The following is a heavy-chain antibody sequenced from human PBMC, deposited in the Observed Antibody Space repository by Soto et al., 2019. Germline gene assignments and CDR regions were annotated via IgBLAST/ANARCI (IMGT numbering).Heavy chain of an antibody. CDR2: VSYDGSNT. CDR1: GFTFSSYG. D-gene: IGHD5-12*01. CDR3: AKGGRWQLQDIGAYFDY. Sequence: GGSLRLSCAASGFTFSSYGMHWVRQAPGKGLEWVAVVSYDGSNTYYADSVKGRFTISRDNSKNTLYLQMNSLRAEDTAVFYCAKGGRWQLQDIGAYFDYWGQGTLVTVSS. V-gene: IGHV3-30*18. J-gene: IGHJ4*02.